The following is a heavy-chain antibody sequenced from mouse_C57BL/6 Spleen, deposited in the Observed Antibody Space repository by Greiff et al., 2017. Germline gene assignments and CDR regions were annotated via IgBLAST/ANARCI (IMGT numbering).Heavy chain of an antibody. Sequence: EVMLVESGEGLVKPGGSLKLSCAASGFTFSSYSMSWVRQTPEKRLEWVAYISSGGDYIYYADTVKGRFTMSRDNAGNTLYLQMSSLKSEDTAMYYGKREDYGSCYGGFGCRGQGTLVTVSA. CDR2: ISSGGDYI. J-gene: IGHJ3*01. CDR1: GFTFSSYS. V-gene: IGHV5-9-1*02. CDR3: KREDYGSCYGGFGC. D-gene: IGHD1-1*01.